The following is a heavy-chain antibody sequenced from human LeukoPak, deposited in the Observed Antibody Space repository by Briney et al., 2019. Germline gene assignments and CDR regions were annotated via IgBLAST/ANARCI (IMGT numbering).Heavy chain of an antibody. J-gene: IGHJ3*02. CDR1: GFTFSSDG. D-gene: IGHD5-18*01. CDR3: ANGYSYGVDAFDN. CDR2: ISYDGSNK. V-gene: IGHV3-30*18. Sequence: GGSLRVSCAASGFTFSSDGMHCVRQAPGKGLEWVAVISYDGSNKYYADSVKGRLTISRDNSKDTLYLQMNSLRAEDTAVYYCANGYSYGVDAFDNWGQGTMVTVTS.